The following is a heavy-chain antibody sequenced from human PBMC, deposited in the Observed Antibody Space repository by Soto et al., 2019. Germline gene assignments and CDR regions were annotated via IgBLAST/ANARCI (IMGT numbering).Heavy chain of an antibody. Sequence: SETLSLTCTVSGGSISSSSYYWGWIRQPPGKGLEWIGSIYYSGSTYYNPSLKSRVAISVDTSKNQFSLKLSSVTAVDTAVYYCARGISSGWFFDYWGQGTLVTVSS. J-gene: IGHJ4*02. CDR1: GGSISSSSYY. CDR3: ARGISSGWFFDY. D-gene: IGHD6-19*01. V-gene: IGHV4-39*01. CDR2: IYYSGST.